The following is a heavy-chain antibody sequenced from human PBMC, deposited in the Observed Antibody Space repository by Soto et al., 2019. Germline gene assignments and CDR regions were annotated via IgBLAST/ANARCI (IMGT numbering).Heavy chain of an antibody. Sequence: QVQLVESGGGVVQPGRSLRLSCAASGFTFSSYAMHWVRQAPGKGLEWVAVISYDGSNKYYADSVKGRFTISRDNSKNTLYLQMNSLRAEDTAVYYCARGAYSSSWYTAEYFQHWGQGTLVTVSS. D-gene: IGHD6-13*01. CDR1: GFTFSSYA. V-gene: IGHV3-30-3*01. J-gene: IGHJ1*01. CDR3: ARGAYSSSWYTAEYFQH. CDR2: ISYDGSNK.